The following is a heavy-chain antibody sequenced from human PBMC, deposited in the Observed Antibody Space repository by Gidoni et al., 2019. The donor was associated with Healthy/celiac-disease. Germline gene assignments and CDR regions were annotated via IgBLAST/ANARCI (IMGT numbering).Heavy chain of an antibody. CDR1: GGPFSSYA. J-gene: IGHJ6*02. CDR3: ARDHITSSSSAYYYYGMDV. D-gene: IGHD6-6*01. CDR2: IIPIFGTA. Sequence: QVQLVQSGAEVKKPGSSVKVSCKASGGPFSSYAISWVRQAPGQGLEWMGGIIPIFGTANYAQKFQGRVTITADKSTSTAYMELSSLRSEDTAVYYCARDHITSSSSAYYYYGMDVWGQGTTVTVSS. V-gene: IGHV1-69*06.